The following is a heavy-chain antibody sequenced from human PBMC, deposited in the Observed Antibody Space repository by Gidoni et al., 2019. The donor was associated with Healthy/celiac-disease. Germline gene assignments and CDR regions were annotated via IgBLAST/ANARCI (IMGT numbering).Heavy chain of an antibody. CDR2: IIPIFGTA. V-gene: IGHV1-69*06. Sequence: QVQLVQSGAEVKKPGSSVKVSCKASGGTFSSYAISWVRQAPGQGLEWMGGIIPIFGTANYAQKFQGRVTITADKSTSTAYMELSSLRSEDTAVYYCAKTVRFLEWLSTYYYYGMDVWGQGTTVTVSS. CDR1: GGTFSSYA. J-gene: IGHJ6*02. CDR3: AKTVRFLEWLSTYYYYGMDV. D-gene: IGHD3-3*01.